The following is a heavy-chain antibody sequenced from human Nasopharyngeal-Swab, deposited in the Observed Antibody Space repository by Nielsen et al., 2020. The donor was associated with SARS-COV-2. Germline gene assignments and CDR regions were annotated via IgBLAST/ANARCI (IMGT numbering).Heavy chain of an antibody. Sequence: GESLKISCRTSGYSFTTKWIGWVRQMPGKGLEWVGSIYPGDSDTRYSLSVQGQVTISADKSISTAYLQWSTLKASDTAIYYCARGPRYFDLWGRGTLVTVSS. CDR1: GYSFTTKW. V-gene: IGHV5-51*01. J-gene: IGHJ2*01. D-gene: IGHD2-15*01. CDR2: IYPGDSDT. CDR3: ARGPRYFDL.